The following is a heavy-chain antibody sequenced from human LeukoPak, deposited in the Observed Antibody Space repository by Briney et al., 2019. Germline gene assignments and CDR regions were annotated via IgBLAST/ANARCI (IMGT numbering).Heavy chain of an antibody. CDR2: IWNDGSNK. CDR3: ARAVGPFDY. Sequence: PGRSLRLPCAASGFTFSTYGMHWLRQAPGKGLEWVAVIWNDGSNKYYADSVKGRFTISRDNSEDTLYLQMNSLRVDDTAVYYCARAVGPFDYWGQGTLVTVSS. J-gene: IGHJ4*02. D-gene: IGHD3/OR15-3a*01. V-gene: IGHV3-33*01. CDR1: GFTFSTYG.